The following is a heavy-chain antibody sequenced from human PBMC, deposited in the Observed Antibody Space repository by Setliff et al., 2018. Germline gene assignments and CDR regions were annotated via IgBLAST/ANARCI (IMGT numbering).Heavy chain of an antibody. V-gene: IGHV1-18*01. CDR1: GYTFSDYG. D-gene: IGHD2-8*01. CDR2: ISPHTGNT. J-gene: IGHJ4*02. CDR3: ARLVRYCTRTACQSVPGAEV. Sequence: ASVKVSCKASGYTFSDYGISWVRQAPGQGLEWMGWISPHTGNTFYAPQFQGRVIMTTDTSTNTAYMDLRSLRSDDTAVYYCARLVRYCTRTACQSVPGAEVWGQGTLVTVSS.